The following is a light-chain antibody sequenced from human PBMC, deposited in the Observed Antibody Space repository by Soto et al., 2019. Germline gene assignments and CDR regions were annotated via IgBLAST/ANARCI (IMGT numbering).Light chain of an antibody. V-gene: IGKV1-5*01. J-gene: IGKJ1*01. CDR1: RSISVW. CDR2: DAS. Sequence: IHMTQSPSTLSASVGPRVTITCRASRSISVWLAWYQQKPGKAPKLLIFDASSLESGVPSRFSGSGSGTEFTLTISSLQPDDFATYYCQQYQSYWTFGQGTKVDI. CDR3: QQYQSYWT.